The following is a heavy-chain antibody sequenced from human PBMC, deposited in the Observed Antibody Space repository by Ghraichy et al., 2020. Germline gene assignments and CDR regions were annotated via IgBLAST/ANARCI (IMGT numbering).Heavy chain of an antibody. J-gene: IGHJ4*02. V-gene: IGHV3-7*01. D-gene: IGHD5-18*01. CDR3: ARTFVTGYSYGTLFDY. Sequence: GGSLRLSCAASGFTFSSYGMSWVRQAPGKGLEWVANIKQDGSEKYYVDSVKGRFTISRDNAKNSLYLQMNSLRAEDTAVYYCARTFVTGYSYGTLFDYWGQGTLVTVSS. CDR1: GFTFSSYG. CDR2: IKQDGSEK.